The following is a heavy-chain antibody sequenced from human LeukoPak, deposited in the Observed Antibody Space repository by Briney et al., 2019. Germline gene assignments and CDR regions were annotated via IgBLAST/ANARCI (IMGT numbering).Heavy chain of an antibody. CDR2: ISPGSSTI. CDR3: ARGVDY. V-gene: IGHV3-48*02. J-gene: IGHJ4*02. CDR1: GFTFSTYR. Sequence: GGSLRLSCEASGFTFSTYRMNWVRQAPGKGLEWVSYISPGSSTIYYADSVKGRFTISRDNAKNSLYLRMNSLRDEDMAVYYCARGVDYWGQGTLVTVSS.